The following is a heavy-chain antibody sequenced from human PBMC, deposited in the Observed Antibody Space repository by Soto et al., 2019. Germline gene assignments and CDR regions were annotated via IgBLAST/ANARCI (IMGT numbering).Heavy chain of an antibody. CDR3: ARGVCSGGSCYFVYYYGMDV. Sequence: HVQLQQWGAGLLKPSETLSLTCAVYGGSFSGYYWSWIRQPPGKGLEWIGEINHSGSTNYNPSLKSRVTISVDTSKNQFSLKLSSVTAADTAVYYCARGVCSGGSCYFVYYYGMDVWGQGPTVTVSS. D-gene: IGHD2-15*01. CDR2: INHSGST. V-gene: IGHV4-34*01. J-gene: IGHJ6*02. CDR1: GGSFSGYY.